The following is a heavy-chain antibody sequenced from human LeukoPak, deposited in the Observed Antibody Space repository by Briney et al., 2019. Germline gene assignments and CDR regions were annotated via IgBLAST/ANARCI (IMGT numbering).Heavy chain of an antibody. Sequence: GASVKVSCKASGGTFSSYAICWVRQAPGQGLECRGGIMPIFGSANYAQKFQGRLTITADESTSTTYMELSSLRSDDTAVYYCARDRYYYDSSGYRMFDPWGQGTLVTVSS. CDR2: IMPIFGSA. CDR1: GGTFSSYA. V-gene: IGHV1-69*13. CDR3: ARDRYYYDSSGYRMFDP. J-gene: IGHJ5*02. D-gene: IGHD3-22*01.